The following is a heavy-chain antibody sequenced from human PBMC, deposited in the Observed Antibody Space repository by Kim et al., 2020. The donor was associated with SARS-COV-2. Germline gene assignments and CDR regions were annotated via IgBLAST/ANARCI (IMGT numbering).Heavy chain of an antibody. CDR2: ISYDGSNK. V-gene: IGHV3-30*04. CDR3: ARDGTMIDQGAFDI. CDR1: GFTFSSYA. J-gene: IGHJ3*02. Sequence: GGSLRLSCAASGFTFSSYAMHGVRQAPGKGLEWVAVISYDGSNKYYADSVKGRFTISSDNSKNTLYLQMNSLRAEDTAVYYCARDGTMIDQGAFDIWGQG. D-gene: IGHD3-22*01.